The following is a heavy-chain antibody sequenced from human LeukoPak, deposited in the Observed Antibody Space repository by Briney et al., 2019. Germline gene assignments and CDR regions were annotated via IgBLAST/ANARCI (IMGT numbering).Heavy chain of an antibody. D-gene: IGHD2-15*01. CDR2: ISGSGGST. V-gene: IGHV3-23*01. J-gene: IGHJ4*02. CDR1: GFTLSSYA. CDR3: AKESNNLYYFDY. Sequence: GGSLRLSCAASGFTLSSYAMSWVRQAPGKGLEWVSGISGSGGSTYYADSVKGRFSISRDNSKNTLYLQMNSLRAEDTAVYYCAKESNNLYYFDYWGQGTLVTVSS.